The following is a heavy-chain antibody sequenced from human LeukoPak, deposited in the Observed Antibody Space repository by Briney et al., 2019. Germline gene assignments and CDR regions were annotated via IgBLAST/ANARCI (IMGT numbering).Heavy chain of an antibody. V-gene: IGHV4-39*07. Sequence: PSETLSLTCTVSGGSISNSSFYWGWIRQSPGKGLEWIGSMYSSEITYYNPSLKSRVTISIDTSRNQFSLKLSSVTAADTAVYYCARSQYSYGFPGAFDIWGQGTMVTVSS. J-gene: IGHJ3*02. CDR3: ARSQYSYGFPGAFDI. D-gene: IGHD5-18*01. CDR2: MYSSEIT. CDR1: GGSISNSSFY.